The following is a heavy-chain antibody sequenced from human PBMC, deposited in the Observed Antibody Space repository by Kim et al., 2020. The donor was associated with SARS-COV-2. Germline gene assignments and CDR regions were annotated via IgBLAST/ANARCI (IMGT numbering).Heavy chain of an antibody. Sequence: SETLSLTCTVSGYSISSGSYWGWIRQPPGKGLEWIGSIFHSGTTYYNPSLWGRLTISVDTSKNQFSLKLGSVTAADTAVYFCVRDSSGWSRDYWGQGTLV. D-gene: IGHD6-19*01. CDR1: GYSISSGSY. J-gene: IGHJ4*02. V-gene: IGHV4-38-2*02. CDR2: IFHSGTT. CDR3: VRDSSGWSRDY.